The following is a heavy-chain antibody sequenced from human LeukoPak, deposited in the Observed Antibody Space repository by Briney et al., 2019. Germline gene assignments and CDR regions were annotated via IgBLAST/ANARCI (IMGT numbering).Heavy chain of an antibody. Sequence: GGSLRLSYAASGFTVSSNYMSWVRQAPGKGLEWVSGISWNSGTIGYADSVKGRFTISRDNAKNSLYLQMNSLRAEDTALYYCVKGAAYHLGDAFDIWGQGTMVTVSS. J-gene: IGHJ3*02. V-gene: IGHV3-9*01. CDR1: GFTVSSNY. CDR3: VKGAAYHLGDAFDI. CDR2: ISWNSGTI. D-gene: IGHD2-15*01.